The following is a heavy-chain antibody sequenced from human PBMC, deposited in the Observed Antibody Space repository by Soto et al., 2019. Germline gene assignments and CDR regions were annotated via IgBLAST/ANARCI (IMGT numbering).Heavy chain of an antibody. CDR1: GYTLTELS. D-gene: IGHD2-21*02. Sequence: ASVKVSCKVSGYTLTELSMHWVRQAPGKGLEWMGGFDPEDGETIYAQKFQGRVTMTEDTSTDTAYMELSSLRSEDTAVYYCATADGLYCGVDCYQRNDAFDIWG. CDR2: FDPEDGET. V-gene: IGHV1-24*01. CDR3: ATADGLYCGVDCYQRNDAFDI. J-gene: IGHJ3*02.